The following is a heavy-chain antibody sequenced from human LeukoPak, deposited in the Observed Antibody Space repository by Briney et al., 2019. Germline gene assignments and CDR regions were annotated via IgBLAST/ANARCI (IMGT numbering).Heavy chain of an antibody. D-gene: IGHD3-22*01. CDR1: GGSISSGSYY. CDR2: IYTSGST. CDR3: ARDYYDRFDP. Sequence: SETLSLTCTVSGGSISSGSYYWRWIRQPAGTGLEWVGRIYTSGSTNYNPSLKSRVTISVDTSKNQFSLKLSSVTAADTAVYYCARDYYDRFDPWGQGTLVTVSS. V-gene: IGHV4-61*02. J-gene: IGHJ5*02.